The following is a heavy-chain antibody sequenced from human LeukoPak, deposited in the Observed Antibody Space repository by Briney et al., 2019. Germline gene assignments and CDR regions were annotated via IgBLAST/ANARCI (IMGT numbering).Heavy chain of an antibody. CDR3: TRDSGIYYAANFDY. J-gene: IGHJ4*02. V-gene: IGHV3-49*04. CDR2: IRSKAYGGTT. D-gene: IGHD1-26*01. CDR1: GFAFSSYA. Sequence: PGGSLRLSCAASGFAFSSYAMHWVRQAPGKGLEWVGFIRSKAYGGTTEFAASVKGRFTISRDDSTSIAYLQMNSLRIEDTAVYYCTRDSGIYYAANFDYWGQGSLVTVSS.